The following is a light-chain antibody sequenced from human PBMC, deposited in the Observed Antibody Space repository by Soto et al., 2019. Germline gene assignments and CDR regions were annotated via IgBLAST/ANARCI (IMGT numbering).Light chain of an antibody. Sequence: DIPMTQSPSSLSASVGDRVNISCRASQNIGIYLNWYQQRPGKAPNXLIFGAKTLQSGVPSRFSGSGYGTDFTITLTTLQPEDVGIYDGQQCHATPLTFGQGTRLEIK. J-gene: IGKJ5*01. CDR3: QQCHATPLT. CDR2: GAK. V-gene: IGKV1-39*01. CDR1: QNIGIY.